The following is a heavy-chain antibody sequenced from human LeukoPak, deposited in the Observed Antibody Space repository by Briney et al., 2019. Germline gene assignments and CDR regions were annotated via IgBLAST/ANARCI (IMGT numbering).Heavy chain of an antibody. CDR3: ARSGYCSGRGCSNEGFDS. D-gene: IGHD2-15*01. CDR2: IFASGSS. J-gene: IGHJ4*02. V-gene: IGHV4-4*07. Sequence: SETLSLTCTVSGGSISNFYWTWVRQPAGKGLEWVGRIFASGSSSYNPSLKSRVSMSLDTSKNRLSLTLTSVTAADTAVYYCARSGYCSGRGCSNEGFDSWGQGTLVTVSS. CDR1: GGSISNFY.